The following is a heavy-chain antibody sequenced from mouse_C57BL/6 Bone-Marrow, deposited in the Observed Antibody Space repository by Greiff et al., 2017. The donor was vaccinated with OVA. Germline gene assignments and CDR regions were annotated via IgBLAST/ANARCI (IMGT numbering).Heavy chain of an antibody. Sequence: QVQLQQPGAELVKPGASVKMSCKASGYTFTSYWITWVKQRPGQGLEWIGDIYPGSGSTNYNEKFKSKATLTVDTSSSTAYMQLSSLTSEDSAVYYCARPYYDYVPGFAYWGQGTLVTVSA. CDR1: GYTFTSYW. CDR3: ARPYYDYVPGFAY. D-gene: IGHD2-4*01. V-gene: IGHV1-55*01. J-gene: IGHJ3*01. CDR2: IYPGSGST.